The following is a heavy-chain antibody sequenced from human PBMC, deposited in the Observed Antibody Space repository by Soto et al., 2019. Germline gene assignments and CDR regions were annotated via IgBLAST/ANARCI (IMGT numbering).Heavy chain of an antibody. CDR1: GGSISSSNW. J-gene: IGHJ4*02. CDR3: ARGRYCSGGRCYSTQDY. Sequence: QVQLQESGPGLVKPSGTLSLTCAVSGGSISSSNWWSWVRQPPGTGLEWIGEIYHSGSTHYNPSLKSRVTISVDKSKNQFSLKLSSVTAADTAVYYCARGRYCSGGRCYSTQDYWGQGTLVTVSS. V-gene: IGHV4-4*02. CDR2: IYHSGST. D-gene: IGHD2-15*01.